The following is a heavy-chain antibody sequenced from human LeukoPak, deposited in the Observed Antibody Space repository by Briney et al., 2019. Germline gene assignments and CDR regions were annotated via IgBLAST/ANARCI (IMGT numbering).Heavy chain of an antibody. V-gene: IGHV4-4*09. Sequence: SETLSLTCTVSGGSLSNYYWSWIRQPPGKGLEWIGYIYTSGSTNYNPSLKSRVTISVDTSEKQFSLKLSSVTAADTAVYYCARESVLAAADYWGQGTLVTVSS. CDR1: GGSLSNYY. CDR2: IYTSGST. J-gene: IGHJ4*02. D-gene: IGHD6-13*01. CDR3: ARESVLAAADY.